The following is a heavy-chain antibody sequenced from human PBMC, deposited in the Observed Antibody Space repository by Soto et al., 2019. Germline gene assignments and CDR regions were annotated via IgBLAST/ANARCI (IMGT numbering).Heavy chain of an antibody. CDR2: IYKSGSS. CDR3: ARDGSRGAVPSYWFDP. CDR1: GGSISSGGYY. Sequence: QVQLQESGPGLVKPSQTLSLTCTVSGGSISSGGYYWTWIRQHPGKGLEWIGYIYKSGSSYYNPSLKSRVSISVDTSKNEFSLKLSSVTAADTAVYYCARDGSRGAVPSYWFDPWGQGTLVTVSS. D-gene: IGHD1-26*01. V-gene: IGHV4-31*03. J-gene: IGHJ5*02.